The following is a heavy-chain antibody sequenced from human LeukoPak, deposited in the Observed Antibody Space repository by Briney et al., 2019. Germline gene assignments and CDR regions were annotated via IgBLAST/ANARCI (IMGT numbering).Heavy chain of an antibody. CDR1: GFTVSSNY. J-gene: IGHJ6*02. CDR2: IYSGGST. CDR3: ARDRSYLPLSDYYYGMDV. D-gene: IGHD1-26*01. Sequence: PGGSLRLSCAASGFTVSSNYMSWVRQAPGKGLEWVSVIYSGGSTYYADSVKGRFTISRDNSKNTLYLQMNSLRAEDTAVYYCARDRSYLPLSDYYYGMDVWGQGTTVTVSS. V-gene: IGHV3-66*01.